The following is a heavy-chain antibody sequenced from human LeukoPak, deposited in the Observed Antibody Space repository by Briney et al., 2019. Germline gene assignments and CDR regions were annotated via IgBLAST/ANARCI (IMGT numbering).Heavy chain of an antibody. CDR1: GFTFSSYS. V-gene: IGHV3-21*01. D-gene: IGHD2-21*01. Sequence: PGGSLRLSCAASGFTFSSYSMDWVRQAPGKGLEWVSSISSSSSYIYYADSVKGRFTISRDNAKNSLYLQMNSLRAEDTAVYYCARAGGTCGGDCYDYWYFDLWGRGTLVTVSS. CDR3: ARAGGTCGGDCYDYWYFDL. CDR2: ISSSSSYI. J-gene: IGHJ2*01.